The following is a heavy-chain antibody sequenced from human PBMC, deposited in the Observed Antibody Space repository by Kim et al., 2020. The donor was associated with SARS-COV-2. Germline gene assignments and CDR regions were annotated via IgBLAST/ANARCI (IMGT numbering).Heavy chain of an antibody. CDR1: GFTFTSYA. D-gene: IGHD2-2*02. Sequence: GGSLRLSCAASGFTFTSYAMSWVRQAPGKGLEWVSVVSASCGNTYYAGSVRGRFTISRDDSKNTLYLQMNSLRAEDTAIYYCAKGSGSSCYSGMDVWGQGTTVTVSS. CDR3: AKGSGSSCYSGMDV. V-gene: IGHV3-23*01. CDR2: VSASCGNT. J-gene: IGHJ6*02.